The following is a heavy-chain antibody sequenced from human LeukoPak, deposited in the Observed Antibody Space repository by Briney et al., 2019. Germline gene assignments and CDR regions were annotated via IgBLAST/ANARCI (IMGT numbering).Heavy chain of an antibody. CDR2: MNPNSGNT. J-gene: IGHJ4*02. V-gene: IGHV1-8*01. Sequence: ASVKLSCKASGYTFTSYDINWVRQATGQGLEWMGWMNPNSGNTGYSQKFQGRVTMTRNTSISTAYMDLSSLRSEDTAVYYCARGGMYYYDSSGNAIDYWGQGTLVTVSS. CDR1: GYTFTSYD. D-gene: IGHD3-22*01. CDR3: ARGGMYYYDSSGNAIDY.